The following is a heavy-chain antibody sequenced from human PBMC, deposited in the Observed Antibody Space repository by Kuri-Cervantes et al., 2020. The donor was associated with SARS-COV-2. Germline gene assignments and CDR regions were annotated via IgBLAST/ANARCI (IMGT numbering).Heavy chain of an antibody. CDR2: IYSGGSST. J-gene: IGHJ4*02. CDR3: ARGGYSYEY. Sequence: GGSLRLSCAASGFTSSSYAMSWVRQAPGKGLEWVSVIYSGGSSTYYADSVKGRFTISRDNAKNSLYLQMNSLRAEDTAVYYCARGGYSYEYWGQGTRVTVSS. D-gene: IGHD5-24*01. V-gene: IGHV3-23*03. CDR1: GFTSSSYA.